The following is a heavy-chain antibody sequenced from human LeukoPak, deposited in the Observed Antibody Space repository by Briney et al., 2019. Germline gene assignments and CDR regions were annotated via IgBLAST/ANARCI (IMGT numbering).Heavy chain of an antibody. J-gene: IGHJ6*02. Sequence: GGSLRLSCAASGFAFSSYAMSWVRQAPGKGLEWVSAISGSGGSTYYADSVKGRFTISRDNSKNTLYLQMNSLRAEDTAVYYCAKVPKDYYYYYGMDVWGQGTTVTVSS. V-gene: IGHV3-23*01. CDR2: ISGSGGST. CDR1: GFAFSSYA. CDR3: AKVPKDYYYYYGMDV.